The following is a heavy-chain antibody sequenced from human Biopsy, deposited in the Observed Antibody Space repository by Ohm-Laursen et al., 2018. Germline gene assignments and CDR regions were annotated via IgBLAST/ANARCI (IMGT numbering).Heavy chain of an antibody. V-gene: IGHV1-2*02. J-gene: IGHJ4*02. CDR1: GVTFTNFA. CDR3: ARDPLNGHKHFDY. CDR2: INCKTGAT. D-gene: IGHD2-8*01. Sequence: ASVKVSCKASGVTFTNFAISWVRQAPGQGLGWLGYINCKTGATNYAQKFQGTVTMTRDTSISTAYLALGSLRSADTAIYYCARDPLNGHKHFDYWGQGSLVTVSS.